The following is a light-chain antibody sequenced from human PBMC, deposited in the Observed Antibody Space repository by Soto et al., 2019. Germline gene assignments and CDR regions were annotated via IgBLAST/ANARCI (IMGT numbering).Light chain of an antibody. J-gene: IGKJ2*01. CDR2: AAS. Sequence: DSQLTQSPSFLSASVGDRVTITCRASQGISSYLAWYQQKPGKAPKLLIYAASTLQSGVPSRFSGSGSGTEFTLTIGSLQPEDFATYYCQQLNSYKVTIGQGTKLEIK. V-gene: IGKV1-9*01. CDR3: QQLNSYKVT. CDR1: QGISSY.